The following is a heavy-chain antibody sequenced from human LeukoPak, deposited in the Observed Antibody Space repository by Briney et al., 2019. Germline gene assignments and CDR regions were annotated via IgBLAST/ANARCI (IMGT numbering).Heavy chain of an antibody. CDR3: AKGGRHGHSSYERGYFDF. J-gene: IGHJ4*02. CDR2: IQYSGSKK. CDR1: GFTFSSFD. Sequence: GGSLRLSCAASGFTFSSFDMHWVRQAPGKGLEWVAFIQYSGSKKYYVDSVEGRFTISGDNSKNTLYVQMNSLRTEDTAVYYCAKGGRHGHSSYERGYFDFWGQGTLVTVSS. V-gene: IGHV3-30*02. D-gene: IGHD2-15*01.